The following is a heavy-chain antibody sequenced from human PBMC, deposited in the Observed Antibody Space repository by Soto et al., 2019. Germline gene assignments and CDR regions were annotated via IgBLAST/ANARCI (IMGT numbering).Heavy chain of an antibody. V-gene: IGHV3-7*04. CDR2: IKQDGSEK. J-gene: IGHJ2*01. D-gene: IGHD6-13*01. Sequence: EVQLVESGGGLVQPGGSLRLSCAASGFTFSSYWMSWVRQAPGKGLEWVANIKQDGSEKYYVDSVKGRFTISRDNADNTLYLQTNRLTVEDTAVYNCARAWQQPVNWYFDLRGRGTLVTVCS. CDR1: GFTFSSYW. CDR3: ARAWQQPVNWYFDL.